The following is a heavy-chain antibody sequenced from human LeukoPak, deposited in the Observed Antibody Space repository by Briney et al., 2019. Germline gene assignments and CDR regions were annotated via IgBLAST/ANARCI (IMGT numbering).Heavy chain of an antibody. Sequence: SQTLSLTCAISGDSVSSNGASWNWIRQSPSRGLEWLGRTYYRSQQWHSDYAPSVRGRITLNPDTSKNQFSLQLNSMTPEDTAVYYCGRETDFGVVTNWGQGTLVTVSS. CDR2: TYYRSQQWHS. CDR3: GRETDFGVVTN. V-gene: IGHV6-1*01. D-gene: IGHD3-3*01. CDR1: GDSVSSNGAS. J-gene: IGHJ4*02.